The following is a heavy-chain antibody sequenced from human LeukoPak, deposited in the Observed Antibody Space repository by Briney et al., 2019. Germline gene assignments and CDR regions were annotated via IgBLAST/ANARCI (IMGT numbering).Heavy chain of an antibody. J-gene: IGHJ4*02. CDR1: GGSISSYY. CDR2: FYYSGST. V-gene: IGHV4-59*01. Sequence: PSETLSLTCTVSGGSISSYYWSWIRQPPGKGLEWIGYFYYSGSTNYNPSLKSRVTISVDTSKNQFSLKLSSVTAADTAVYYCARGSGGKYYYDSSGYYPVDYWGQGTLVTVSS. D-gene: IGHD3-22*01. CDR3: ARGSGGKYYYDSSGYYPVDY.